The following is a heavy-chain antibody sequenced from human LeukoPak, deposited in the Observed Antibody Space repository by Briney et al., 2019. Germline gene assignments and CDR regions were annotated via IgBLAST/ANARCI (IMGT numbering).Heavy chain of an antibody. J-gene: IGHJ4*02. D-gene: IGHD1-26*01. V-gene: IGHV1-2*02. CDR3: AREGPYSVSYHDGAYYFDY. Sequence: ASVKVSCKAPGYTFTGYYMYWVRQALGQGLEWMGWINPNRGGTNYAQKFQGRVTMTRDTSISTAYMEMSRLRSDDTAVYYCAREGPYSVSYHDGAYYFDYWGQGTLVTVSS. CDR2: INPNRGGT. CDR1: GYTFTGYY.